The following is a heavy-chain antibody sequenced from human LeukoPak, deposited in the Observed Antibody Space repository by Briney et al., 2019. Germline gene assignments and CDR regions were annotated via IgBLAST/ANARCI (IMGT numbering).Heavy chain of an antibody. D-gene: IGHD6-19*01. CDR2: IIPILGIA. CDR3: ARDRDSSGWYDY. J-gene: IGHJ4*02. V-gene: IGHV1-69*04. CDR1: GGTFSSYA. Sequence: SVKVSCKASGGTFSSYAISWVRQAPGQGLEWMGRIIPILGIANYAQKFQGRVTITADKSTSTAYMELSSLRSEDTAVYYCARDRDSSGWYDYWGQGTLVTVSS.